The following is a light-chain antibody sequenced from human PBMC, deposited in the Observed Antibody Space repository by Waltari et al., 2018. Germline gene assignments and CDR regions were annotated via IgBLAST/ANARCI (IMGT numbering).Light chain of an antibody. V-gene: IGKV3-11*01. CDR2: DAS. Sequence: SHLAWYQQKPGQAPSLLIYDASNMATGIPARFIGRGSGTDFTLTSSSLGPEDFAVYYCQQRSNWPHTFGGGPKVEIK. CDR1: SH. CDR3: QQRSNWPHT. J-gene: IGKJ4*01.